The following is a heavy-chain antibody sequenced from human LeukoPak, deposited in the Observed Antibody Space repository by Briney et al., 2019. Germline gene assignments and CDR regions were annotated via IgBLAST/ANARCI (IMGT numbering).Heavy chain of an antibody. CDR1: GFTFSSYE. Sequence: PGGSLRLSCAASGFTFSSYEMNWVRQAPGKGLEWVSYISSSGSTIYYADSGKGRFTISRDNDKNSLYLQMNSLRAEDTAVYYCAELGITMIGGVWGKGTTVTISS. CDR3: AELGITMIGGV. J-gene: IGHJ6*04. V-gene: IGHV3-48*03. D-gene: IGHD3-10*02. CDR2: ISSSGSTI.